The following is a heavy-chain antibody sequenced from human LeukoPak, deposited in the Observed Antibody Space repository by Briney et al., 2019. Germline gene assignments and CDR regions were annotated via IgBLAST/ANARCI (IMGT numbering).Heavy chain of an antibody. CDR2: IYYSGST. Sequence: PSETLSLTCTVSGGSISSSSYYWGWIRQPPGKGLEWIGSIYYSGSTYYNPSLKSRVTISVDTSKNQFSLELSSVTAADTAVYYCARRCGVYSGFGFDPWGQGTLVTVSS. V-gene: IGHV4-39*07. D-gene: IGHD5-12*01. CDR3: ARRCGVYSGFGFDP. J-gene: IGHJ5*02. CDR1: GGSISSSSYY.